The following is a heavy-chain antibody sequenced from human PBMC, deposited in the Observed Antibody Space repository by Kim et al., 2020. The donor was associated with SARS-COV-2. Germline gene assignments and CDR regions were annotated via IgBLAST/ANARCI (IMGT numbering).Heavy chain of an antibody. CDR2: ISYDGSNK. D-gene: IGHD3-3*01. V-gene: IGHV3-30-3*01. Sequence: GGSLRLSCAASGFTFSNSAVHWVRQAPGKGLEWVAVISYDGSNKYYADSVKGRFTISRDNSKNTLYLQMNSLRPEDTAVYYCARDLITNNYYGMDVWGQGTTVTVSS. CDR1: GFTFSNSA. CDR3: ARDLITNNYYGMDV. J-gene: IGHJ6*02.